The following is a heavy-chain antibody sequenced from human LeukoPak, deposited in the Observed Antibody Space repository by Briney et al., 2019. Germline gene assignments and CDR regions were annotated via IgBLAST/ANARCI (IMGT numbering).Heavy chain of an antibody. CDR2: ISYDGSNK. CDR3: ARAGSDDFWSDSKPFYYYYGMDV. D-gene: IGHD3-3*01. CDR1: GFTFSSYA. Sequence: PGGSLRLSCAASGFTFSSYAMHWVRQAPGKGLGWVAVISYDGSNKYYADSVKGRFTISRDNSKNTLYLQMNSLRAEDTAVYYCARAGSDDFWSDSKPFYYYYGMDVWGQGTTVTVSS. V-gene: IGHV3-30-3*01. J-gene: IGHJ6*02.